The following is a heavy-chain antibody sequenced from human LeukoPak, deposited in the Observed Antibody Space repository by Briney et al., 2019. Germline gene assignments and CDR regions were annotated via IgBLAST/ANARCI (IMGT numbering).Heavy chain of an antibody. Sequence: SETLSLTCTVSGGSISSYYWSWIRQPPGKGLEWIGYIYYSGSTNYNPSLKSRVTISVDTSKNQFSLKLSSVTAADTAVYYCARDRRYSYETYYYYYGMDVWGQGTTVTVSS. CDR1: GGSISSYY. D-gene: IGHD5-18*01. CDR3: ARDRRYSYETYYYYYGMDV. J-gene: IGHJ6*02. V-gene: IGHV4-59*01. CDR2: IYYSGST.